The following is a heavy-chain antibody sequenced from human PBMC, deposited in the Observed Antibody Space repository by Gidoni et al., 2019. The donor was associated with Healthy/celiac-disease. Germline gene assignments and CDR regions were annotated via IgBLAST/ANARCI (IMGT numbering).Heavy chain of an antibody. V-gene: IGHV5-51*03. D-gene: IGHD6-13*01. CDR3: ARREAAAGTWFDP. Sequence: EVQLVQSGAEVKQPGQSLKISCKGSGYSFTSYWIGWVRQMPGKGLEWMGIIYPGDSDTRYSPSFQGQVTISADKSSSTAYLQWSSLKASDTAMYYCARREAAAGTWFDPWGQGTLVTVSS. J-gene: IGHJ5*02. CDR1: GYSFTSYW. CDR2: IYPGDSDT.